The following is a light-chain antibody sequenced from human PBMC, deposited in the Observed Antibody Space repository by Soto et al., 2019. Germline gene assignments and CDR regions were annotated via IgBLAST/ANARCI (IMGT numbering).Light chain of an antibody. J-gene: IGKJ1*01. CDR2: GAS. CDR3: QQYRNWPRT. CDR1: QSVDIN. V-gene: IGKV3-15*01. Sequence: ETVMTQSPATLSVSPGERATLSCRASQSVDINLAWYQQKPGQAPRLLIYGASTRATDMPGRFSGRGSGTEFTLTINSLQSEDFAVYYCQQYRNWPRTFGQGTKV.